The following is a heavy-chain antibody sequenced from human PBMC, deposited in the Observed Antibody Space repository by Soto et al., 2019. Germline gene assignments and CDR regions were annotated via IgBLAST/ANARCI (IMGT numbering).Heavy chain of an antibody. D-gene: IGHD1-26*01. CDR2: INAGNGNT. J-gene: IGHJ6*03. Sequence: QVQLVQSGAEVKKPGASVKVSCKASGYTFTSYAMHWVRQAPGQRLEWMGWINAGNGNTKYSQKFQGRVTITRDTSASTAYRELSSLRSEDTAVYYCARDSYYRADRYYYYYYMDVWGKGTTVTVSS. CDR3: ARDSYYRADRYYYYYYMDV. V-gene: IGHV1-3*01. CDR1: GYTFTSYA.